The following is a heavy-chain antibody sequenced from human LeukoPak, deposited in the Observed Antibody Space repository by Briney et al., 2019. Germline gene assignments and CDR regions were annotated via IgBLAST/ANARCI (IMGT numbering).Heavy chain of an antibody. CDR1: GGTFSSYA. Sequence: SVKVSCKASGGTFSSYAISWVRQAPGQGLEWMGGIIPIFGTANYAQKFQGRVTITADESTSTAYMELSSLRSEDTAVYYCARTRVDTAMDYYFDYWGQGALVTVSS. D-gene: IGHD5-18*01. CDR3: ARTRVDTAMDYYFDY. J-gene: IGHJ4*02. CDR2: IIPIFGTA. V-gene: IGHV1-69*01.